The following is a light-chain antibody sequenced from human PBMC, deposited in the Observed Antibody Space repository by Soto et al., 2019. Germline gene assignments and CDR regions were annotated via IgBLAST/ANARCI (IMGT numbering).Light chain of an antibody. V-gene: IGLV1-44*01. Sequence: QSVLTQPPSASGTPGQRVTISCSGSSSNIGSNTVNWYQQLPGTAPKLLIYTNNQRPSGVPDRFSGSKSGTSASLAISGLQSEDEADYYCQSYDSRSVVFGGGTKLTVL. CDR1: SSNIGSNT. J-gene: IGLJ2*01. CDR2: TNN. CDR3: QSYDSRSVV.